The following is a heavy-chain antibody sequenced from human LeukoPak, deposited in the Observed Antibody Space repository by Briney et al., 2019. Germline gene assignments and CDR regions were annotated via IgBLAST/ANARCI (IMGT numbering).Heavy chain of an antibody. V-gene: IGHV3-23*01. Sequence: GGTLRLSCATSGFTFSNYGMNWVRQAPGEGLEWVSSISVGGTTTYYADSVKGRFSISRDNSENTLYLQMNGLRADDTAVYSCAKSFTSSSSDYWGQGTLVTVSS. CDR3: AKSFTSSSSDY. J-gene: IGHJ4*02. CDR1: GFTFSNYG. D-gene: IGHD6-13*01. CDR2: ISVGGTTT.